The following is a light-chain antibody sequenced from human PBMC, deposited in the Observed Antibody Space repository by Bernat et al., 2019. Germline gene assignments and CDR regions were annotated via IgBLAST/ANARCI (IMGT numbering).Light chain of an antibody. Sequence: AIRMTQSSSSFSASTGDRVTITCRASQGISTYLAWYQLKPGKAPKLLIYAASTLQSGVPSRFSGSGSGTDFTLTISCLQSEDFATYYCQQYYTYPRTFGQGTKVEIK. V-gene: IGKV1-8*01. CDR3: QQYYTYPRT. CDR1: QGISTY. J-gene: IGKJ1*01. CDR2: AAS.